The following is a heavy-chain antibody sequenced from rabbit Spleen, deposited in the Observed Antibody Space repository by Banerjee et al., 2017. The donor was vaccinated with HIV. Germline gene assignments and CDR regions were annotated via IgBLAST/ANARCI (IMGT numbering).Heavy chain of an antibody. Sequence: EESGGDLVKPGASLALTCKASGFSLSNNYYMCWDRQAPGKGLEWIACIYTGSSANLYYASWAKGRFTISKTSSTTVTLQMTSLTVADTATYFCARGTDELSYGLDLWGPGTLVTVS. D-gene: IGHD6-1*01. CDR1: GFSLSNNYY. CDR3: ARGTDELSYGLDL. J-gene: IGHJ4*01. CDR2: IYTGSSANL. V-gene: IGHV1S40*01.